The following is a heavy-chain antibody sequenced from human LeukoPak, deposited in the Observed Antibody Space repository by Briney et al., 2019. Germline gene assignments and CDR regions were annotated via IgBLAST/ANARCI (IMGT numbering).Heavy chain of an antibody. CDR1: RYTFTSYG. CDR2: ISAYNGNT. D-gene: IGHD2-2*01. Sequence: ASVKDSCKASRYTFTSYGISWVRPAPGQGREWMGRISAYNGNTNYAQKLQGRVTMTTDTSTSTAYMELRSLRADDTAVYYCARCSSTSCYANWFDPWGQGTLVTVSS. CDR3: ARCSSTSCYANWFDP. V-gene: IGHV1-18*04. J-gene: IGHJ5*02.